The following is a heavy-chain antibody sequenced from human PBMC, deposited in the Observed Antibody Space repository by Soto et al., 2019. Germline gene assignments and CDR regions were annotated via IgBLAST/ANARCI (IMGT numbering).Heavy chain of an antibody. Sequence: QVQLVQSGAEVKKPGASVKVSCKASGYTFTSYYMHWVRQAPGQGLEWMGIINPSGGSTSFAQKFQGRVTMTRDTSTSTVYMELISLRSEDTAVYYCARDRDVRGDAFDIWGQGTMVTVSS. CDR3: ARDRDVRGDAFDI. J-gene: IGHJ3*02. CDR1: GYTFTSYY. CDR2: INPSGGST. V-gene: IGHV1-46*01.